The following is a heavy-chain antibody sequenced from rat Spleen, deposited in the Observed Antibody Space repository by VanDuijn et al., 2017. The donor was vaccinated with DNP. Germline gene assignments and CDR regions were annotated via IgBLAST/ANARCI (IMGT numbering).Heavy chain of an antibody. D-gene: IGHD1-7*01. V-gene: IGHV5S13*01. Sequence: EVQLVESGGGLVQPGRSLKLSCVASGFTFSKYGMAWVRQAPTKGLEWVATVRTSDGKTYYPDSVKGRFTLSRDGAKSSLYLQMNSLKSEDTATYYCARHERTTGMGFDYWGQGVMVTVSS. J-gene: IGHJ2*01. CDR1: GFTFSKYG. CDR2: VRTSDGKT. CDR3: ARHERTTGMGFDY.